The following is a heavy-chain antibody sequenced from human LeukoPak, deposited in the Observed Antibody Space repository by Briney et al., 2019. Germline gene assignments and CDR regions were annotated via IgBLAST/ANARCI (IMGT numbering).Heavy chain of an antibody. Sequence: SETLSLTCTVSGYSISSGYYWGWIRQPPGKGLEWIGSIYHSGSTYYNPSLKCRVTTSVDTSKNQFSLKLSSVTAADTAVYYCARGSYYMDVWGQGTTVTVSS. CDR3: ARGSYYMDV. CDR1: GYSISSGYY. CDR2: IYHSGST. V-gene: IGHV4-38-2*02. J-gene: IGHJ6*03.